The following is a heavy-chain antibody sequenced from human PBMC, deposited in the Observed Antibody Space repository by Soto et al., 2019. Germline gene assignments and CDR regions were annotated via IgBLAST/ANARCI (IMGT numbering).Heavy chain of an antibody. V-gene: IGHV4-31*03. CDR1: GGSISTGGYY. J-gene: IGHJ5*02. Sequence: QVQLQESGPGLVKPSQTLSLTCTVSGGSISTGGYYWNWIRQHPGKGLEWIGYFYYSGSTYYNPYLKSRVTISVNASKHRFSLKLSSVTAADTAVYYCARSVFPWGQGTLVTVSS. CDR2: FYYSGST. CDR3: ARSVFP.